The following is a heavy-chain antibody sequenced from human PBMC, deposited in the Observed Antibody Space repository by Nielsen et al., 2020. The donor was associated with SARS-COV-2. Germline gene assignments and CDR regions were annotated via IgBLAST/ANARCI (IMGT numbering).Heavy chain of an antibody. CDR1: GYTFTSYG. Sequence: ASVKVSCKASGYTFTSYGISWVRQAPGQGLEWMGWISAYNGNTNYAQKFQGRVTMTRNTSISTAYMELSSLRSEDTAVYYCARGYSSTRYGYYYYGMDVWGQGTTVTVSS. V-gene: IGHV1-18*04. CDR3: ARGYSSTRYGYYYYGMDV. CDR2: ISAYNGNT. D-gene: IGHD2-2*01. J-gene: IGHJ6*02.